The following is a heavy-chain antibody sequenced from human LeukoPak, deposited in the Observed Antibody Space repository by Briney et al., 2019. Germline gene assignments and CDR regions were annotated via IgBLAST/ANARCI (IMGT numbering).Heavy chain of an antibody. CDR3: ARGRLGYYDRSGLDY. D-gene: IGHD3-22*01. J-gene: IGHJ4*02. Sequence: SETLSLTCTVSGGSISSYYWNSIRQPPGKGLEWLGYIYYSGSTTYNPSRKSRVTTSVDTSKTQFSLKLSSVTAADTAVYYCARGRLGYYDRSGLDYWGQGTLVTVSS. CDR1: GGSISSYY. V-gene: IGHV4-59*01. CDR2: IYYSGST.